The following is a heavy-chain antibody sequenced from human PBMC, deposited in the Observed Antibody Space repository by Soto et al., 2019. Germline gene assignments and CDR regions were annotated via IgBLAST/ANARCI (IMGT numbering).Heavy chain of an antibody. J-gene: IGHJ4*02. CDR2: ISPYSGNT. CDR1: LYTFTNYG. Sequence: QVQLVQSRAEVKKPGASVKVSCKTSLYTFTNYGFSWVRQAPGQGLEWMGWISPYSGNTNYAQKLQGRVTLTTHTSTTTAYLELRSLKSDDTAVYYCATQPYSGDWPEGNYFDYWGQGTLVTVSS. CDR3: ATQPYSGDWPEGNYFDY. V-gene: IGHV1-18*01. D-gene: IGHD6-19*01.